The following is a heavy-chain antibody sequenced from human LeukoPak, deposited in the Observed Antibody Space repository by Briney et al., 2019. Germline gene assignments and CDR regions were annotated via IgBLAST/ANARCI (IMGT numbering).Heavy chain of an antibody. CDR3: ARAGIAAAGTRGYSYGFDY. J-gene: IGHJ4*02. CDR1: GGTFSSYA. D-gene: IGHD6-13*01. Sequence: ASVKVSCKASGGTFSSYAISWVRQAPGQGLEWMGGIIPIFGTANYAQKFQGRVTITADESTGTAYMELSRLRSEDTAVYYCARAGIAAAGTRGYSYGFDYWGQGTLVTVSS. CDR2: IIPIFGTA. V-gene: IGHV1-69*01.